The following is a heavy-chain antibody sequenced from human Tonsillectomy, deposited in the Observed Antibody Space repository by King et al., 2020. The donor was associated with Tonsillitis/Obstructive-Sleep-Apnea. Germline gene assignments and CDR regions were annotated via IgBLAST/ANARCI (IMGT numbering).Heavy chain of an antibody. V-gene: IGHV4-59*01. CDR1: GGSISTCY. J-gene: IGHJ5*02. CDR3: ARVSVDYDILTGYLEGSGWFDP. CDR2: ISYSGST. D-gene: IGHD3-9*01. Sequence: QLQESGPGLVKPSETLSLTCTVSGGSISTCYWSWIRQPPGKGLEWIGYISYSGSTNYNPSLKSRATISVDTSKNQFSLKLSSVTAADTAVYYCARVSVDYDILTGYLEGSGWFDPWGQGTLVTVSS.